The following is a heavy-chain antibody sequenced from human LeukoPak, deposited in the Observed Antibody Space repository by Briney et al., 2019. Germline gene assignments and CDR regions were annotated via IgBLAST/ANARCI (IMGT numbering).Heavy chain of an antibody. D-gene: IGHD3-10*01. CDR3: ARETYYGFDY. CDR1: GGSISSYY. J-gene: IGHJ4*02. CDR2: IYYSGST. Sequence: PSETLSLTCTVSGGSISSYYWSWIRQPPGKGLEWIGYIYYSGSTNYNPSLKSRVTISVDTSKNQFSLKLSSVTAADTAVYYCARETYYGFDYWGQGTPVTVSS. V-gene: IGHV4-59*01.